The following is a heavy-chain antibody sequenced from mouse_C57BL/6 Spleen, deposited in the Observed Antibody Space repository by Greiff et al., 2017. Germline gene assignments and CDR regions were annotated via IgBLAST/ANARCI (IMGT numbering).Heavy chain of an antibody. Sequence: VQLQQSGAELVRPGASVKLSCKASGYTFTDYYINWVKQRPGQGLEWIARIYPGSGNTYYNEKFKGKATLTAEKSSSTAYMQLSSLTSEDSAVYFCARRGYGLDYWGQGTTLTVSS. V-gene: IGHV1-76*01. CDR3: ARRGYGLDY. J-gene: IGHJ2*01. CDR1: GYTFTDYY. CDR2: IYPGSGNT. D-gene: IGHD1-1*01.